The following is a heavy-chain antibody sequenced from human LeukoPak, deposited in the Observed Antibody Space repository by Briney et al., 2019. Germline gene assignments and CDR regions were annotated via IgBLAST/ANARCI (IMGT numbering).Heavy chain of an antibody. J-gene: IGHJ6*02. D-gene: IGHD3-10*01. CDR2: NSSSGSTI. V-gene: IGHV3-48*03. Sequence: GGSLRLSCAASGFTFSSYEMNWVRQATGKGLECVSYNSSSGSTIYYAHPVKGRFTISRDNAKNSLYLQMNSLRAEDTAVYYCARDSGSYYNVKQREGYYYGMDVWGQGTTVTVSS. CDR3: ARDSGSYYNVKQREGYYYGMDV. CDR1: GFTFSSYE.